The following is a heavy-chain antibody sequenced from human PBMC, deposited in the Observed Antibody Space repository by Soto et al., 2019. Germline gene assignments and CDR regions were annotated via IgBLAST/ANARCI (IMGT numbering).Heavy chain of an antibody. Sequence: QVQLVESGGGVVQPGRSLRLSCAASGFTFSSYGMHWVRQAPGKGLEWVAVISYDGSNKYYADSVKGRFTISRDNSKNTLYLQMNSLRAEDTAVYYCANAGIAAAGGYWGQGTLVTVSS. D-gene: IGHD6-13*01. J-gene: IGHJ4*02. CDR2: ISYDGSNK. CDR1: GFTFSSYG. V-gene: IGHV3-30*18. CDR3: ANAGIAAAGGY.